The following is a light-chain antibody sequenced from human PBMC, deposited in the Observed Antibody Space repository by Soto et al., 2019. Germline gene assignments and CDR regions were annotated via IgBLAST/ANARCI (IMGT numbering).Light chain of an antibody. J-gene: IGKJ1*01. CDR2: DAS. CDR3: QQHSNWPPET. V-gene: IGKV3-11*01. Sequence: EIVLTQSPATLSLSPGERATLSCRASQSVSSYLAWYQQKPGQAPRPLIYDASNRATGIPARFSGSGSGTDFTPTISSLEPEDFAVYYCQQHSNWPPETFGQGTKVEIK. CDR1: QSVSSY.